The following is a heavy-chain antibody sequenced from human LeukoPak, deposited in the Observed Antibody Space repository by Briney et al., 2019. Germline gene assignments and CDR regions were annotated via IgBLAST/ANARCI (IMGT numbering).Heavy chain of an antibody. D-gene: IGHD3-3*01. J-gene: IGHJ6*02. CDR3: FGAPSGIDV. CDR2: IYSCGST. CDR1: XXXXXSNY. Sequence: GGSXRLXCXXSXXXXXSNYXSWVRXAPGQGLEWVAVIYSCGSTYYADSVKRRCTISRDNFKNTLSLKMMSIRASGTAVYYCFGAPSGIDVWGQGTTGTVSS. V-gene: IGHV3-66*01.